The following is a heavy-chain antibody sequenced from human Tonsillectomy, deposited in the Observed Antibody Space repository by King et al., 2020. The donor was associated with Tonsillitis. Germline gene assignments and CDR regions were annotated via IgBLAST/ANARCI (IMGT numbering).Heavy chain of an antibody. V-gene: IGHV3-33*01. J-gene: IGHJ2*01. CDR3: AREDYGGRNWYFDL. Sequence: HVQLVESGGGVVQPGRSLRLSCEASGFTFSNYGMHWVRQPPGKGLEWVAVIWYDGSNKYYSDSVKGRFTISRDNSKNTLDLQMNSLRAEDTADYYCAREDYGGRNWYFDLWGRGTLVTVSS. CDR2: IWYDGSNK. D-gene: IGHD4-23*01. CDR1: GFTFSNYG.